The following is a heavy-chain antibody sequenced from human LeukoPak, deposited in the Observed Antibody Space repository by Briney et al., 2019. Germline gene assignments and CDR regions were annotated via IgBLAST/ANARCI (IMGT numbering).Heavy chain of an antibody. V-gene: IGHV4-59*01. Sequence: SETLSLTCTLSGGSISTYQWTWIRQPPGKRLEWIGYIYYSGSTNYNPSLKSRVTISVDTSKNQFSLKLSSVTAAETAVYYCAREGRYRYGYNEYHSYMDIWGKGTTVTVSS. D-gene: IGHD5-24*01. CDR2: IYYSGST. CDR3: AREGRYRYGYNEYHSYMDI. J-gene: IGHJ6*03. CDR1: GGSISTYQ.